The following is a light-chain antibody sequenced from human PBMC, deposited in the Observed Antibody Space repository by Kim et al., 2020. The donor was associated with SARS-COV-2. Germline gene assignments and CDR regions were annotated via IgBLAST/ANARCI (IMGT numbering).Light chain of an antibody. CDR2: KVS. V-gene: IGKV2-30*02. CDR3: MQGTHWPYT. J-gene: IGKJ2*01. CDR1: QSVVQGSWNTY. Sequence: QPASMSSRSSQSVVQGSWNTYLNWFQHRPGQSPRRLIYKVSNRDSGVPDRCSGSGSGPDFTLKISRVEAEDVAVYYCMQGTHWPYTFGQGTKLEI.